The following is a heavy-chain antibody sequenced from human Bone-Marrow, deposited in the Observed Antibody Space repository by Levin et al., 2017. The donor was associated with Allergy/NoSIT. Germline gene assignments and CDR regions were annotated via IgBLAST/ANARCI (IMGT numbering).Heavy chain of an antibody. V-gene: IGHV1-46*01. CDR1: GYSFTSYC. CDR3: ARDQRYGPQRIPPAGPFDY. CDR2: IFPAGGST. D-gene: IGHD6-13*01. Sequence: GESLKISCKASGYSFTSYCIHWVRQAPGQGLEWMGMIFPAGGSTIYAQQFQTRVTMTRDTSTSTVYMELSSLRSEDTAIYYCARDQRYGPQRIPPAGPFDYWGQGPLVTVSS. J-gene: IGHJ4*02.